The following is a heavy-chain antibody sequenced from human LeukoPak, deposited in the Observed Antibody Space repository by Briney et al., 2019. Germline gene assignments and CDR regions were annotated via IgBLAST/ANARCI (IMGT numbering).Heavy chain of an antibody. CDR1: GFTFSSYS. CDR3: ARPDIVAGKFDY. J-gene: IGHJ4*02. D-gene: IGHD5-12*01. Sequence: GGSLRLSCAASGFTFSSYSMNWVRQAPGKGLEWVSSISSSSSYIYYADSVKGRFTISRDNAKNSLYLQMNSLRAEDTAVYYCARPDIVAGKFDYWGQGTLVTVSS. CDR2: ISSSSSYI. V-gene: IGHV3-21*01.